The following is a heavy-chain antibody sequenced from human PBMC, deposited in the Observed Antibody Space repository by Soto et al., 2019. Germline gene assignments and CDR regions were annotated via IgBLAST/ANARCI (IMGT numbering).Heavy chain of an antibody. CDR1: GVSITSGAYY. J-gene: IGHJ3*01. D-gene: IGHD4-17*01. Sequence: QVQLQESGPGLVKPSQTLSLTCTLSGVSITSGAYYWTWVRQHPGKGLEEIGYIYYNGKTYFSPYLKSRLTISIDNSKNQFSLKLSSVTAADTAMYYCARARLRAVYAFDFWGQGTMVTVSS. CDR2: IYYNGKT. CDR3: ARARLRAVYAFDF. V-gene: IGHV4-31*03.